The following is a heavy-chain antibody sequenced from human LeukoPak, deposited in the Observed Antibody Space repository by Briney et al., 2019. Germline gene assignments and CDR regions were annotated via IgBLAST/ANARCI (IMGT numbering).Heavy chain of an antibody. CDR1: GFTFSSYT. CDR3: ARTPRSGPEVPFDP. V-gene: IGHV3-23*01. CDR2: IRDSGAIT. Sequence: GGSLRLSCAASGFTFSSYTMNWVRQAPGKGPEWVAAIRDSGAITYYADSVKGRFIVPRDNSQNTLYLQMHGLRAEDTAVYYCARTPRSGPEVPFDPWGQGTLVVVSS. D-gene: IGHD6-19*01. J-gene: IGHJ5*02.